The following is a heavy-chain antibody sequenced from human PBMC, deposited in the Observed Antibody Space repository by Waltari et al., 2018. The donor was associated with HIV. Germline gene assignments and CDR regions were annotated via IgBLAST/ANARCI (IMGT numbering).Heavy chain of an antibody. J-gene: IGHJ1*01. D-gene: IGHD6-19*01. V-gene: IGHV3-23*01. CDR2: NSGSGGTT. CDR1: GFTFSNYA. Sequence: EVQLLESGGGLVQPGGSLRLSCAASGFTFSNYAMSWVRQAPGKGLEWVSANSGSGGTTYDADSVKGRFTISRDNSKNTLYLQMNSLRAGDTAVYYCAKEEYSSGWFGVSFQHWGQGTLVTVSS. CDR3: AKEEYSSGWFGVSFQH.